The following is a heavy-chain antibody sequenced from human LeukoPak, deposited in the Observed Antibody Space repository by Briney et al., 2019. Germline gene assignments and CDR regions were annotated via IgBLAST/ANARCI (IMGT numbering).Heavy chain of an antibody. CDR2: INEDGSTK. V-gene: IGHV3-7*03. Sequence: GGSLRLSCVDSGFTLSRYWMTWVRQAPGKGLEWVANINEDGSTKSSVDSVKGRFTISRDNAKKSLYLQMNSLRVDDTAVYYCATDGGWGRFESWGQGTLVIVSS. D-gene: IGHD3-16*01. CDR3: ATDGGWGRFES. CDR1: GFTLSRYW. J-gene: IGHJ5*01.